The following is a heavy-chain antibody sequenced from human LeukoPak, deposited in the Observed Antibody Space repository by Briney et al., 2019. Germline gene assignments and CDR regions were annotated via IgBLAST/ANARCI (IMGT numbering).Heavy chain of an antibody. CDR3: ARGSGVYGDYAMYYFDY. D-gene: IGHD4-17*01. CDR1: EFTFSSHA. CDR2: IWYDGSNK. Sequence: GGSLRLSCVASEFTFSSHAMNWVRQAPGKGLEWVAVIWYDGSNKYYADSVKGRFTISRDNSKNTLYLQMNSLRAEDTAVYYCARGSGVYGDYAMYYFDYWGQGTLVTVSS. V-gene: IGHV3-33*08. J-gene: IGHJ4*02.